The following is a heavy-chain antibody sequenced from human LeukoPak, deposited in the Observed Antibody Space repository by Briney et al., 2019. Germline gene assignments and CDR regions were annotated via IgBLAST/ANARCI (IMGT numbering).Heavy chain of an antibody. CDR3: AKGPYCSGGSCYAGYFDY. V-gene: IGHV3-23*01. D-gene: IGHD2-15*01. CDR2: ISGSGGST. J-gene: IGHJ4*02. CDR1: GFTFSSYA. Sequence: PGGSLRLSCAASGFTFSSYAMSWVRQAPGKGLEWVSAISGSGGSTYYADSVKGRFTISRDNSKNTLYLRMNSLRAEDTAVYYCAKGPYCSGGSCYAGYFDYWGQGTLVTVSS.